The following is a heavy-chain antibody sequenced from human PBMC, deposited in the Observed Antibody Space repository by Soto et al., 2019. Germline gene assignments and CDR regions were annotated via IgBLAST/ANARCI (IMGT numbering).Heavy chain of an antibody. V-gene: IGHV3-21*01. CDR2: ISSSSSYI. J-gene: IGHJ4*02. CDR1: GFTFSSYS. CDR3: ARESEDYGDYDY. Sequence: GGSLRLSCAASGFTFSSYSMNWVRQAPGKGLEWVSSISSSSSYIYYADSVKGRFTISRDNAKNSLYLQMNSLRAEDTAVYYCARESEDYGDYDYWGQGTLVTVS. D-gene: IGHD4-17*01.